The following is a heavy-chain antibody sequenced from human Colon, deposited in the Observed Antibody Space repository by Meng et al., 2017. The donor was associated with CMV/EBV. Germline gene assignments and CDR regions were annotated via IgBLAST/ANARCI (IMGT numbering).Heavy chain of an antibody. J-gene: IGHJ3*02. CDR3: ARDVFRGEAFDI. CDR1: GFSFNYYE. Sequence: SCAASGFSFNYYEMNWVRQAPGKGLEWISYISSSGMTVQYAESVKGRFTISRDNAKNSLYLQMNGLRAEDTAVYYCARDVFRGEAFDIWGQGTMVTVSS. D-gene: IGHD3-3*01. CDR2: ISSSGMTV. V-gene: IGHV3-48*03.